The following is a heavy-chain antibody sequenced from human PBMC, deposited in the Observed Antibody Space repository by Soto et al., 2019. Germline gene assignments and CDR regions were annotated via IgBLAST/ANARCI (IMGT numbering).Heavy chain of an antibody. D-gene: IGHD1-1*01. CDR3: ARHYPIGNNWNYFDY. J-gene: IGHJ4*02. CDR2: IFYTGST. V-gene: IGHV4-59*08. Sequence: SETLCHTCTVSDVSISSYYWGCILQPPGKGLEWIGYIFYTGSTNYNPSLKSRVTISVDTSKNPFSLKLSSVTAADTAVYYCARHYPIGNNWNYFDYWGQGTLVTVSS. CDR1: DVSISSYY.